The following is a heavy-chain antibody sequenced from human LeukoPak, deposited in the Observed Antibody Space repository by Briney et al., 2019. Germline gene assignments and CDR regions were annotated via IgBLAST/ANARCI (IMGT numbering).Heavy chain of an antibody. Sequence: GGSLRLSCAASGFSFSSYWLSWVRQAPGKGLEWVANIKQDGREKHYVDSVKGRFTISRDNAKNSLYLQMHSLRPGDTAVYYCARYCGGDCYGMDVWGQGTTVTVSS. CDR2: IKQDGREK. V-gene: IGHV3-7*01. CDR1: GFSFSSYW. D-gene: IGHD2-21*01. J-gene: IGHJ6*02. CDR3: ARYCGGDCYGMDV.